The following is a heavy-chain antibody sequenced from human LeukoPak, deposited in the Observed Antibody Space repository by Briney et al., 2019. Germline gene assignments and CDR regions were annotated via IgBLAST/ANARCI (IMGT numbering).Heavy chain of an antibody. CDR1: GGSISSSGYS. Sequence: PSQTLSLTCAVSGGSISSSGYSWSWIRQPPGKGLEWIGYIYHSGSTYYNPSLKSRVTISVDRSKNQFSLKLSSVTAADTAVYYCASGYGSGSYRRHYYYGMDVWGQGTTVTVSS. D-gene: IGHD3-10*01. J-gene: IGHJ6*02. V-gene: IGHV4-30-2*01. CDR2: IYHSGST. CDR3: ASGYGSGSYRRHYYYGMDV.